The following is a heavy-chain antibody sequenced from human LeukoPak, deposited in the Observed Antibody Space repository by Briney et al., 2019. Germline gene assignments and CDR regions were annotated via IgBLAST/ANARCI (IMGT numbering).Heavy chain of an antibody. CDR2: IYYSGST. J-gene: IGHJ6*03. CDR3: ARHAVDGFNYYYYYYYMDV. V-gene: IGHV4-39*01. CDR1: GGSISSSSYY. D-gene: IGHD5-24*01. Sequence: SETLSLTCTVSGGSISSSSYYWGWIRQPPGKGLEWIGSIYYSGSTYYNPSLKSRVTISVDTSKNQFSLKLSSVTAADTAVYYCARHAVDGFNYYYYYYYMDVWGKGTTVTVSS.